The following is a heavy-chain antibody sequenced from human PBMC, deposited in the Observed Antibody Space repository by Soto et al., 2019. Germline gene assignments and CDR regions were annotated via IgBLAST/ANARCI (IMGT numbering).Heavy chain of an antibody. V-gene: IGHV4-34*01. CDR3: ARDPSLYSGYDSGWFDP. J-gene: IGHJ5*02. Sequence: SETLSLTCAVYGGSFSCYYWSWIRQPPGKGLEWIGEINHSGSTNYNPSLKSRVTISVDTSKNQFSLKLSSVTAADTAVYYCARDPSLYSGYDSGWFDPWGQGTLVTVSS. CDR1: GGSFSCYY. D-gene: IGHD5-12*01. CDR2: INHSGST.